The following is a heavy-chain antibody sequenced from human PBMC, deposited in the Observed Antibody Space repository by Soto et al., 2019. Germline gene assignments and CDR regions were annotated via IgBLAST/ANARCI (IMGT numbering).Heavy chain of an antibody. V-gene: IGHV1-18*01. CDR2: ISAYSGNT. CDR1: GYIFVNYG. J-gene: IGHJ6*02. CDR3: AMVDNYVTPTPQDV. Sequence: QVQLVQSGDEVRKPGSSVKVSCKASGYIFVNYGIAWVRQAPGQGLEWMGWISAYSGNTHYASKVQGRLTMTTDTCTSTAYMDLRSLTSDDTAVYYCAMVDNYVTPTPQDVWGQGTTVTVSS. D-gene: IGHD3-16*01.